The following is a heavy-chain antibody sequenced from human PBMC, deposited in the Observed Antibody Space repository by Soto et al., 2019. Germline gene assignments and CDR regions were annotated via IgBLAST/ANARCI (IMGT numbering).Heavy chain of an antibody. CDR1: GYRFTIYW. CDR3: ARQFYSGYYRGGWFDP. CDR2: IYPGDSDT. D-gene: IGHD5-12*01. V-gene: IGHV5-51*01. Sequence: GESLKISCKGSGYRFTIYWIAWVRQMPGKGLEWMGIIYPGDSDTRYSPSFQGQVTISADKSITTAYLQWSSLKASDTAIYYCARQFYSGYYRGGWFDPWGQGTLVTVSS. J-gene: IGHJ5*02.